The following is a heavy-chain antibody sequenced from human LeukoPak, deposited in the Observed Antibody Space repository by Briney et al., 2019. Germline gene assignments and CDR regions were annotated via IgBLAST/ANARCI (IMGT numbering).Heavy chain of an antibody. Sequence: SETLSLTCTVSGGSISSYYWSWIRQPPGKGLEWIGYIHYSGSTNNNPSLKSRVTISVDTSKNQFSLKLSSVTAADTAVYYCARGQRESRRVTIFGVATPLYYYYMDVWGKGTTVTVSS. D-gene: IGHD3-3*01. CDR1: GGSISSYY. J-gene: IGHJ6*03. CDR3: ARGQRESRRVTIFGVATPLYYYYMDV. V-gene: IGHV4-59*12. CDR2: IHYSGST.